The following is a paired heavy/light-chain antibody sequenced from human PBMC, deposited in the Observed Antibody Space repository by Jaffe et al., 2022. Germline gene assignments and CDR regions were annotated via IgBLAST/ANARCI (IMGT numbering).Light chain of an antibody. CDR2: GTS. Sequence: DIVLTQSPGTLSLSPGERATLSCRASQSVSGSYLAWYQQRPGQAPRLLIYGTSSRATGIPDRFSGSGSGTDFTLTISRLEPEDFAVYYCQQYGSSPWTFGQGTKVDIK. CDR3: QQYGSSPWT. J-gene: IGKJ1*01. V-gene: IGKV3-20*01. CDR1: QSVSGSY.
Heavy chain of an antibody. CDR2: IYYSENT. CDR3: ARVRGYDYIPKYYFDY. V-gene: IGHV4-61*01. Sequence: QVQLQESGPGLLKPSETLSLTCTVSGGSVNSGYYYWSWLRQPPGKGLEWIGYIYYSENTNYNPSLKSRVTISVDTSKNQFSLKLNSVTAADTAVYYCARVRGYDYIPKYYFDYWGQGTLVTVSS. D-gene: IGHD3-16*01. CDR1: GGSVNSGYYY. J-gene: IGHJ4*02.